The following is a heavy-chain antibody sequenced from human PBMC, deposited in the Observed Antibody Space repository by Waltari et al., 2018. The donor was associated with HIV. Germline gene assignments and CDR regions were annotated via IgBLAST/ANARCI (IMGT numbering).Heavy chain of an antibody. CDR2: IGSSSSYI. D-gene: IGHD2-15*01. Sequence: VDSGGRLVKPEGSLRLSCVVSDLTFTGSPMTWVRQTPQKRLEWVASIGSSSSYIYYSDSLKGRFSVSRDNAKRSVFLQMNNLRSDDTATYYCARDRTPVTTGDFDSWGQGTLVVVSS. J-gene: IGHJ4*02. CDR3: ARDRTPVTTGDFDS. V-gene: IGHV3-21*04. CDR1: DLTFTGSP.